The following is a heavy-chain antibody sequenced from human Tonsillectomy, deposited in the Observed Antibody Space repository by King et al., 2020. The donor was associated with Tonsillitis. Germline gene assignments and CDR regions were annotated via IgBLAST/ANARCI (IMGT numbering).Heavy chain of an antibody. J-gene: IGHJ3*02. CDR1: GFTFSDYY. Sequence: VQLVESGGGLVKPGGSLRLSCAASGFTFSDYYMSWIRQAPGKGLEWGSYISSRGSTIYFADSVKGRFTISRDNAKNSLYLQMNSLRAEDTAVYYCARERITMIVVVNDAFDIWGQGTMVTVSS. V-gene: IGHV3-11*01. D-gene: IGHD3-22*01. CDR2: ISSRGSTI. CDR3: ARERITMIVVVNDAFDI.